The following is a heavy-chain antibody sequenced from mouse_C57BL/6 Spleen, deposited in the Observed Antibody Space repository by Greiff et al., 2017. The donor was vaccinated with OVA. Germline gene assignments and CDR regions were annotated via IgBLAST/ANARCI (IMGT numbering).Heavy chain of an antibody. D-gene: IGHD1-1*01. CDR1: GYTFTSYN. CDR3: ARNYYGSSYGYFDV. J-gene: IGHJ1*03. CDR2: IYPGNGDT. Sequence: QVQLKESGAELVRPGASVKMSCKASGYTFTSYNMHWVKQTPRQGLEWIGAIYPGNGDTSYNQKFKGKATLTVDKSSSTAYMQLSSLTSEDSAVYFCARNYYGSSYGYFDVWGTGTTVTVSS. V-gene: IGHV1-12*01.